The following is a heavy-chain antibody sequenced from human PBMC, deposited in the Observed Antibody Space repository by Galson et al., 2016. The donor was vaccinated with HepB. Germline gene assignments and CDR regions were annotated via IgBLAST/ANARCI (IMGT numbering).Heavy chain of an antibody. V-gene: IGHV4-59*01. CDR3: ARFRPTDGFDV. Sequence: ETLSLTCNVSGGSIISFYWGWIRQPPGKGLEWIGYVCSSGAPNYSPSFKSRVTITVDTSKNNFSLRMTSVDDADTATYYYARFRPTDGFDVWGHGTVVSVS. J-gene: IGHJ3*01. CDR1: GGSIISFY. CDR2: VCSSGAP.